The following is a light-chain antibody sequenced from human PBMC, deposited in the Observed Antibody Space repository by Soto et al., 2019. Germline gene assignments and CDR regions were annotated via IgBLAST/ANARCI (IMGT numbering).Light chain of an antibody. CDR3: QQYDSYSSGP. CDR2: DAY. Sequence: DIQMTQSPSTLSASVGDRVTITCRASQTVNTWLAWYQQKPGKGPKALIFDAYGLKSGVPSRFSGSGSGTEFTLTISNLQPEDFAIYYCQQYDSYSSGPFGQGTKVDIK. V-gene: IGKV1-5*01. CDR1: QTVNTW. J-gene: IGKJ1*01.